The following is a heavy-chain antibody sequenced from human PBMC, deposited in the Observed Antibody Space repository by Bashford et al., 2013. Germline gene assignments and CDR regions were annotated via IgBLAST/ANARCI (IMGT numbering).Heavy chain of an antibody. CDR3: ARVLYADGRSTYFDY. CDR2: FSHIGKS. Sequence: SETLSLTCTVSGGSISGSYWSWIRQSPGKGLEWIGFFSHIGKSYYNPSLKSRVTISVDTSKNQFSLKLSPVTAADTAVYYCARVLYADGRSTYFDYWGQGTLVTVSS. V-gene: IGHV4-4*08. D-gene: IGHD3-16*01. CDR1: GGSISGSY. J-gene: IGHJ4*02.